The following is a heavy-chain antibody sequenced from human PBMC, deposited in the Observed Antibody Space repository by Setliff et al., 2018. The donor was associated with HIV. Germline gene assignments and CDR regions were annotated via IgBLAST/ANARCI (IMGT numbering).Heavy chain of an antibody. CDR1: GYTFTSYD. CDR2: MNPNSGNT. D-gene: IGHD6-13*01. V-gene: IGHV1-8*02. CDR3: ARGSSYSSSWYVFRPQALNDAFDI. J-gene: IGHJ3*02. Sequence: ASVKVSCKAPGYTFTSYDINWVRQATGQGLEWMGWMNPNSGNTGYAQKFQGRVTMTRNTSISTAYMELSSLRSEDTAVYYCARGSSYSSSWYVFRPQALNDAFDIWAQGTMVTVSS.